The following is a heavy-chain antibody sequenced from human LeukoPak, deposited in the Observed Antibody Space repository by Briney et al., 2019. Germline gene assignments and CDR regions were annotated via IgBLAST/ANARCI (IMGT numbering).Heavy chain of an antibody. J-gene: IGHJ3*02. Sequence: GESLKISCKTSGYSFSSYWIGWVRQLPGKGLEWVGIINPDDSDIRYSPSFRGQVSISADKSTSTAYLQWSSLKASDTAMYYCARHRLSVANLGAFDIWGQGTMVTVSS. CDR2: INPDDSDI. D-gene: IGHD3-16*01. V-gene: IGHV5-51*01. CDR1: GYSFSSYW. CDR3: ARHRLSVANLGAFDI.